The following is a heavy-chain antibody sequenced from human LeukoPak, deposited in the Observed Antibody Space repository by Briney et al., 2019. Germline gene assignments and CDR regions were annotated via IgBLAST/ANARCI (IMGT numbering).Heavy chain of an antibody. J-gene: IGHJ4*02. Sequence: GGSLRLSCAASGFTFSTYAMSWVRQAPGRGLEWVSAISGSSDTTYYAYSVKGRFTISRDNSKNTLYLQMNSLRAEDTAVYYCANREGGYTYDPFDYWGQGTLVTVSS. CDR2: ISGSSDTT. CDR1: GFTFSTYA. D-gene: IGHD5-18*01. V-gene: IGHV3-23*01. CDR3: ANREGGYTYDPFDY.